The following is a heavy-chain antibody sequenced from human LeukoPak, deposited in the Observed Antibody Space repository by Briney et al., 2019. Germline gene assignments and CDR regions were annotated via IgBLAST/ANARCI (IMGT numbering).Heavy chain of an antibody. CDR1: GGSISSGSYY. CDR2: IYSSGST. Sequence: KASETLSLTCTVSGGSISSGSYYWSWIRQPAGKGLEWIGRIYSSGSTNYNPSLKSRVTISVDTSKNQFSLKLSSVTAADTAVYYCARGRQGLLWFGELFSYYMDVWGKGTTVTVSS. V-gene: IGHV4-61*02. D-gene: IGHD3-10*01. J-gene: IGHJ6*03. CDR3: ARGRQGLLWFGELFSYYMDV.